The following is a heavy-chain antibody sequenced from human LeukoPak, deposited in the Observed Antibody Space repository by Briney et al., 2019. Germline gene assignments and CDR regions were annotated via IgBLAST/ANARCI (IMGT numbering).Heavy chain of an antibody. J-gene: IGHJ5*02. D-gene: IGHD3-10*01. CDR3: ARGRFGEWDNWFDP. CDR2: INPNSGAT. V-gene: IGHV1-2*02. CDR1: GYTFTGYY. Sequence: AASVKVSCKASGYTFTGYYIHLVRQAPGQGLEWMAWINPNSGATNYAQKFQGRVTMTRDTSISTAYMELSRLTSDDTAVYFCARGRFGEWDNWFDPWGQGTLVTVSS.